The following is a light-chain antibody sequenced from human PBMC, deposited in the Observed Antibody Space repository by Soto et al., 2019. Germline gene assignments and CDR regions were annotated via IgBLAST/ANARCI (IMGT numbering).Light chain of an antibody. CDR2: FGS. CDR1: ASLLHSNGYNC. J-gene: IGKJ2*01. CDR3: QQSYSTPYT. V-gene: IGKV2-28*01. Sequence: DIVMTQSPLSLPVTPGEPASISCRSSASLLHSNGYNCLDWYVQKPGQSPQLLIYFGSYRASGVPDRFSGSGSGTDFTLTISTMQPEDFATYYCQQSYSTPYTFGQGTKLEIK.